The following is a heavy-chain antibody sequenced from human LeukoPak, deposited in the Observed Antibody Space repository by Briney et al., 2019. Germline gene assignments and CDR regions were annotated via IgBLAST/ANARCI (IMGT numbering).Heavy chain of an antibody. Sequence: PSETLSLTCAVSGGSISSSNGWSWVRQPPGKGLEWIGEIYHSGSTNYNPSLKSRVTISVDTSKNQFSLKLSSVTAADTAVYYCASYASPETNTYYDYVWGSYRYGGYYFDYWGQGTLVAVSS. CDR3: ASYASPETNTYYDYVWGSYRYGGYYFDY. D-gene: IGHD3-16*02. CDR2: IYHSGST. CDR1: GGSISSSNG. V-gene: IGHV4-4*02. J-gene: IGHJ4*02.